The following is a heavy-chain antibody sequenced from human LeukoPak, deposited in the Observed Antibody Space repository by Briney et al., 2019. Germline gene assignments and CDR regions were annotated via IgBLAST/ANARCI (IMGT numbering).Heavy chain of an antibody. J-gene: IGHJ5*02. V-gene: IGHV1-2*06. CDR3: ARGPRSIAARRGNWFDP. Sequence: AASVKVSCKASGYTFTGYYMHWVRQAPGQGLEWMGRINPNSGGTNYAQKFQGRVIMTRDTSISTAYMELSRLRSDDTAVYYCARGPRSIAARRGNWFDPWGQGTLVTVSS. D-gene: IGHD6-6*01. CDR1: GYTFTGYY. CDR2: INPNSGGT.